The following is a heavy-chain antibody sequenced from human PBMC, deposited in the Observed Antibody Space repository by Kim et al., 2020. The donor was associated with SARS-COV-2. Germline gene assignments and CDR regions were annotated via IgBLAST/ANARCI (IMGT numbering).Heavy chain of an antibody. CDR1: RFTFSSYT. J-gene: IGHJ3*02. CDR3: VKETGTTSAFDI. D-gene: IGHD1-7*01. V-gene: IGHV3-64D*09. Sequence: GGSLRLSCSASRFTFSSYTMAWVRQAPGRGLQFVSAITSNGGTTYYADSLKGRFTISRDNSKNTLYLQMSSLRAEDTAVYYCVKETGTTSAFDIWGQGT. CDR2: ITSNGGTT.